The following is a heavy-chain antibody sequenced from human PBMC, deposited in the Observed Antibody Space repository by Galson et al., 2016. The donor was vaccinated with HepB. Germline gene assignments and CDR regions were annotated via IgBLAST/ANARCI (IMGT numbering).Heavy chain of an antibody. CDR1: GFTFSAHD. CDR3: ARGKALWTLPWNYGLDV. CDR2: IETAGAT. V-gene: IGHV3-13*01. D-gene: IGHD3-10*01. J-gene: IGHJ6*04. Sequence: SLRLSCAASGFTFSAHDMHWVRQVTGKGLEWVSAIETAGATYYPDSVKGRFTISRENAKNSLYLPMNSLGAGDTAVYYCARGKALWTLPWNYGLDVWGKGTTVTVSS.